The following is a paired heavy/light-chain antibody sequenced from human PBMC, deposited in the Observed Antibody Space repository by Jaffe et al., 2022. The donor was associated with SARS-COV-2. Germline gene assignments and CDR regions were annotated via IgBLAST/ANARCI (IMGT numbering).Heavy chain of an antibody. CDR1: GLTVSSSY. CDR3: ASGYSSSWYNAFDI. D-gene: IGHD6-13*01. J-gene: IGHJ3*02. V-gene: IGHV3-66*02. CDR2: IYSGGST. Sequence: EVKLVESGGALVQPGGSLRLSCAASGLTVSSSYITWVRQAPGKGLEWVSVIYSGGSTYYADSVKGRFTISRENAKNTVYLQMNSLRVEETAVYHCASGYSSSWYNAFDIWGQGTMVTVSS.
Light chain of an antibody. V-gene: IGLV2-14*01. J-gene: IGLJ2*01. CDR3: SSYTSSSTAHVV. CDR2: DVS. Sequence: QSALTQPASVSGSPGQSITISCTGTSNDVGGYKYVSWYQQHPGKAPKLILYDVSNRPSGVSNRFSGSKSGNTASLTISGLQAEDEGDYYCSSYTSSSTAHVVFGGGTKLTVL. CDR1: SNDVGGYKY.